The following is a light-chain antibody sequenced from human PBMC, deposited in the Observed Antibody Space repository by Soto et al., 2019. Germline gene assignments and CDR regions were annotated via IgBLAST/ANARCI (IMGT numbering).Light chain of an antibody. CDR2: GAS. J-gene: IGKJ3*01. CDR1: QSVSSSY. V-gene: IGKV3-20*01. Sequence: EIVLTQSPGTLSLSPGERATLSCRASQSVSSSYLAWYQQKPGQAPRLLIHGASSRATGIPDRFSGSGSGTGFTLTISRLEPEDFAVYYCQQYGSSRGFTFGPGTKVDIK. CDR3: QQYGSSRGFT.